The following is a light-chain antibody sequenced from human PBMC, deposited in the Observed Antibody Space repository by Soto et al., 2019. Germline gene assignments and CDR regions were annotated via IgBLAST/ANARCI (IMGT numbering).Light chain of an antibody. CDR3: QQYGSSPWT. CDR1: QSVSSN. CDR2: GAS. J-gene: IGKJ1*01. V-gene: IGKV3-20*01. Sequence: EIVLTQSPGTLSLSPGERGTLSCRASQSVSSNLAWYQQKPGQAPRLLIYGASSRATGIPDRFSGSGSGTDFTLTISRLEPEDFAVYYCQQYGSSPWTFGQGTKVDIK.